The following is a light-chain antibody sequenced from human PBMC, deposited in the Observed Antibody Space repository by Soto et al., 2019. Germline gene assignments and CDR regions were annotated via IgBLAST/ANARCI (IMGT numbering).Light chain of an antibody. CDR2: DVS. CDR3: QLFNSDPIT. CDR1: QDIRGA. Sequence: AIQVTQSPSSLSASVGDRVTITCRASQDIRGALAWYQQKPGKAPKLLSYDVSTLESWVPSRFSGSGSGTEFTLAISSLQPVDFCTYYCQLFNSDPITFGHGTRLDIK. V-gene: IGKV1-13*02. J-gene: IGKJ5*01.